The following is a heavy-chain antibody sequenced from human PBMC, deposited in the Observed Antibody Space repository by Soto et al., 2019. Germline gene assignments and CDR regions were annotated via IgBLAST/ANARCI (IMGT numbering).Heavy chain of an antibody. CDR1: GNSFADYW. D-gene: IGHD5-18*01. CDR2: IHRADSET. J-gene: IGHJ4*02. V-gene: IGHV5-51*01. Sequence: RGESLKISCKCSGNSFADYWIGWVRQMPGKGLEWMGIIHRADSETRYSPSFQGQVTISVDKSNSTAFLQWSSLKASDSAMYYCARSYSYGYHFDYWGQGTVVTVSS. CDR3: ARSYSYGYHFDY.